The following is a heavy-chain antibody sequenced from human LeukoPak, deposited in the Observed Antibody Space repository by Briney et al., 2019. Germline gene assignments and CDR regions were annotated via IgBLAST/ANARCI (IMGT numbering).Heavy chain of an antibody. CDR1: GFTFSNYA. CDR2: ISNNGDTT. J-gene: IGHJ6*02. V-gene: IGHV3-64*01. D-gene: IGHD2-2*01. CDR3: VRSRAVPAASDYYFYYGMDV. Sequence: GGSLRLSCAASGFTFSNYALHWVRQAPGKGLEYVSAISNNGDTTYYASSVKGRFTISRDNSKNTLSLQMGSLRAEDMAVYLCVRSRAVPAASDYYFYYGMDVWGQGTTVTVSS.